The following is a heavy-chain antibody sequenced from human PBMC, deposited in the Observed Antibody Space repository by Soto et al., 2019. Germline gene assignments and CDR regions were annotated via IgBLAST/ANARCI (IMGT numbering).Heavy chain of an antibody. CDR1: GFTFSSYG. CDR3: AKDNLSGWYYWYFDL. Sequence: QVQLVESGGGVVQPGRSLRLSCAASGFTFSSYGMHWVRQAPGKGLEWVAVISYDGSNKYYADSVKGRFTISRDNSKNTLYLQMNSLRAEDTAVYYCAKDNLSGWYYWYFDLWGRGTLVTVSS. D-gene: IGHD6-19*01. CDR2: ISYDGSNK. J-gene: IGHJ2*01. V-gene: IGHV3-30*18.